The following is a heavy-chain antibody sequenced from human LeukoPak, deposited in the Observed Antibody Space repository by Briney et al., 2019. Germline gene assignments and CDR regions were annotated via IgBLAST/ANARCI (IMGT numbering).Heavy chain of an antibody. V-gene: IGHV4-38-2*02. CDR1: AYSISSGYY. CDR3: ARAGYSGTLRGAFDI. D-gene: IGHD5-12*01. J-gene: IGHJ3*02. Sequence: SETLPLTCTVSAYSISSGYYWGWIRQPPGKGLEWIGIIFHIGSTYYNPSLKSRVTMSVDTSKNQFSLKLSSVTAADTAVYYCARAGYSGTLRGAFDIWGQGTMVTVSS. CDR2: IFHIGST.